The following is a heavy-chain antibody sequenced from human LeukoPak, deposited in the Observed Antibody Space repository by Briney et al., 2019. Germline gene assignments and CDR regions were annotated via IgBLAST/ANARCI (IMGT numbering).Heavy chain of an antibody. V-gene: IGHV3-23*01. CDR2: ISGSGGHA. D-gene: IGHD5-24*01. J-gene: IGHJ6*03. CDR1: GITFTSHA. CDR3: AKGGVATMRDGYNYYYYYMEV. Sequence: GGSLRLSCAASGITFTSHAMSWVRQAPGKGLEWVSLISGSGGHAYYGDSVKGRFTISRDNSKSTLYLQMNSLRAEDTAVYYCAKGGVATMRDGYNYYYYYMEVWGRGTTVTVSS.